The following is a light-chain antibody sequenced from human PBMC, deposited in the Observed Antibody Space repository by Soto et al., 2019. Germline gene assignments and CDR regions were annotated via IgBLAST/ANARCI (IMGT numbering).Light chain of an antibody. CDR3: ETWDSNTRG. CDR2: LEGSGSY. J-gene: IGLJ3*02. CDR1: SGHSTYI. Sequence: QSVLTQSSSASASLGSSVKLTCTLSSGHSTYIIAWHQQQPGKAPRYLMKLEGSGSYNKGSGVPDRFSGSSSGADRYLTISNLQLEDEADYYCETWDSNTRGFGGGTKLTVL. V-gene: IGLV4-60*02.